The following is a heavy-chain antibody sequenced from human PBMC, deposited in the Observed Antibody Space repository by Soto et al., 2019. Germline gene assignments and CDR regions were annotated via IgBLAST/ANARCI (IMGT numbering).Heavy chain of an antibody. J-gene: IGHJ4*02. Sequence: PGGSLRLSCAASGFTFSSYAMSWVRQAPGKGLEWVSAISGSGGSTYYADSVEGRFTISRDNSKNTLYPQMNSLRAEDTAVYYCAKVRYYYDSSGYPLFDYWGQGTLVTVSS. CDR1: GFTFSSYA. CDR2: ISGSGGST. V-gene: IGHV3-23*01. CDR3: AKVRYYYDSSGYPLFDY. D-gene: IGHD3-22*01.